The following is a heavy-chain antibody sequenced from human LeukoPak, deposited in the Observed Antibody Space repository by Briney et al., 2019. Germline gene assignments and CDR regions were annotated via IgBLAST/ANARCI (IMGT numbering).Heavy chain of an antibody. CDR3: ARSPLGTAMGACDY. CDR1: GGSISSGGYY. D-gene: IGHD5-18*01. CDR2: IYYSGST. Sequence: SETLSLTCTVSGGSISSGGYYWSWIRQHPGKGLEWIGYIYYSGSTYYNPSLKSRVTISVDTSKNQFSLKLSSVTAADTAVYHCARSPLGTAMGACDYWGQGTLVTVSS. V-gene: IGHV4-31*03. J-gene: IGHJ4*02.